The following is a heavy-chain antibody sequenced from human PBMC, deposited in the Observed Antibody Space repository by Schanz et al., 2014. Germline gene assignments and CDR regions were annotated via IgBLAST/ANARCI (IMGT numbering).Heavy chain of an antibody. CDR3: VKDAHSSSWWGGAFDI. CDR1: GFTFSNYA. Sequence: VQLVESGGGVVRPGRSLRLSCAASGFTFSNYAMHWVRQAPEKGLEYVSAITKDGRSAYYADSVKGRFTISRDNSKSTHYLQMSSLRVEDTAVYYCVKDAHSSSWWGGAFDIWGQGTMVTVSS. V-gene: IGHV3-64D*06. J-gene: IGHJ3*02. CDR2: ITKDGRSA. D-gene: IGHD6-13*01.